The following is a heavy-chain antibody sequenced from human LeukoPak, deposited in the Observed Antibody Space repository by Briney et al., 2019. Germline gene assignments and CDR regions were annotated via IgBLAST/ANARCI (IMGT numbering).Heavy chain of an antibody. CDR2: IYYSGST. J-gene: IGHJ4*02. V-gene: IGHV4-39*07. D-gene: IGHD1-26*01. CDR3: ARDAEPFDY. Sequence: SGTLSLTCTVSGGSISSCSYYWGWIRQPPGKGLEWIGSIYYSGSTYYNPSLKSRVTISVDTSKNQFSLKLSSVTAADTAVYYCARDAEPFDYWGQGTLVTVSS. CDR1: GGSISSCSYY.